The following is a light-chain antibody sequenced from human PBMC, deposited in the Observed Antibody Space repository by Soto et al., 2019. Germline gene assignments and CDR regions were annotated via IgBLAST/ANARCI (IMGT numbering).Light chain of an antibody. CDR1: SSNIGNNY. Sequence: QSVLTQPPSVSAAPGQKVTIACSGSSSNIGNNYVSWYQQLPGTAPKLLMYENDKRPSGIPDRFSGSKSGTSATLGITGLQTGDEADYYCGTWDNSLSVVVFGGGTQLTVL. CDR3: GTWDNSLSVVV. J-gene: IGLJ2*01. CDR2: END. V-gene: IGLV1-51*02.